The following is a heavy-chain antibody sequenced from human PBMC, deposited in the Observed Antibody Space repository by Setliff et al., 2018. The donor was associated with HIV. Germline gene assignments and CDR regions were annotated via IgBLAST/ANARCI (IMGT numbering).Heavy chain of an antibody. CDR2: IRLDGNNK. V-gene: IGHV3-30*02. J-gene: IGHJ3*02. CDR3: ARDNYYFDNSGYPVDAFDI. D-gene: IGHD3-22*01. Sequence: PGGSLRLSCAASGFTFSNYGMHWVRQAPGKGLEWVTYIRLDGNNKYYVDSVKGRFTISRDNAKNSLYLQMNSLRVEDTAVYYCARDNYYFDNSGYPVDAFDIWGQGTMVTVSS. CDR1: GFTFSNYG.